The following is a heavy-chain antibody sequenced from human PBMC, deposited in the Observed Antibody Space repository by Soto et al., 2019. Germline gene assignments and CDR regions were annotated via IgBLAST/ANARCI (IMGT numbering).Heavy chain of an antibody. CDR3: ARHTELRALSWFDP. V-gene: IGHV4-59*08. J-gene: IGHJ5*02. CDR2: IYNSGST. CDR1: GGSISSYY. D-gene: IGHD1-26*01. Sequence: SETLCLTCTVSGGSISSYYWSWIRQPPGKGLEWIGYIYNSGSTNSNPSLKSRVTIPVDTSNNQVSLRLRSVTAADTAVYYCARHTELRALSWFDPWGQGTLVTVST.